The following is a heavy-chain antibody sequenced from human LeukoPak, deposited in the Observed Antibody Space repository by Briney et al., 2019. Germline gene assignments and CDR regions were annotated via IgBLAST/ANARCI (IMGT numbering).Heavy chain of an antibody. CDR2: ISGSGGST. J-gene: IGHJ3*02. CDR3: AKDDSSGYYPYDAFDI. V-gene: IGHV3-23*01. CDR1: GFTFSSYG. Sequence: GGSLRLSCAASGFTFSSYGMSWVRQAPGKGLEWVSAISGSGGSTYYADSVKGRFTISRDNSKNTLYLQMNSLRAEDTAVYYCAKDDSSGYYPYDAFDIWGQGTMVTVSS. D-gene: IGHD3-22*01.